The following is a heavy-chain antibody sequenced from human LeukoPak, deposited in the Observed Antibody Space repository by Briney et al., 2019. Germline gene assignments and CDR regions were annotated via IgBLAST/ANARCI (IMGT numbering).Heavy chain of an antibody. D-gene: IGHD1-26*01. Sequence: ASVKVSCKASGYTFTSYGISWVRQAPGQGLEWMGWISAYDGNTNYAQKLQGRVTMTTDTSTSTAYMVLRSLRSDDTAVYYCARDRVGATPPDYWGQGTLVTVSS. CDR1: GYTFTSYG. V-gene: IGHV1-18*01. CDR2: ISAYDGNT. J-gene: IGHJ4*02. CDR3: ARDRVGATPPDY.